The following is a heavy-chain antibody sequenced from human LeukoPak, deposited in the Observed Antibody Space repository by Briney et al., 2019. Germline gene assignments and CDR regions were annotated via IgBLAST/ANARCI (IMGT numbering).Heavy chain of an antibody. D-gene: IGHD3-10*01. CDR3: ARLGPLMVRGVKYYYYMDV. CDR1: GYTFTRYY. J-gene: IGHJ6*03. CDR2: INPNSGGT. V-gene: IGHV1-2*02. Sequence: GASVKVSCKASGYTFTRYYMHWVRQAPGQGLEWMGWINPNSGGTNYAQKFQGRVTMTRDTSISTAYMELSRLRSDDTAVYYCARLGPLMVRGVKYYYYMDVWGKGTTVTVSS.